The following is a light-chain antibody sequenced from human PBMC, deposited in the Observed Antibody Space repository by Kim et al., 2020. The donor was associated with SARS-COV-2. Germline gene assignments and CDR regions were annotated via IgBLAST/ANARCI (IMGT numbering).Light chain of an antibody. CDR1: QDIRNY. CDR3: QQYDTLKT. V-gene: IGKV1-33*01. CDR2: DAA. J-gene: IGKJ5*01. Sequence: GDRVTITCQASQDIRNYLNWYQQKPGKAPKLQIYDAANVETGVPSRFSGSGSGTDFTLTISSLQAEDIATYYCQQYDTLKTFGQ.